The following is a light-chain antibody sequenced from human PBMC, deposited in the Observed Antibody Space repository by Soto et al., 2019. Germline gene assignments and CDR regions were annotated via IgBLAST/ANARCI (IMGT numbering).Light chain of an antibody. CDR1: QSITTY. CDR3: QQRIDWPQT. Sequence: EIVLTQSPVTLSLSPGERATLSCRASQSITTYLAWYQHKPGQAPRLLIYDASNRATGIPARFSGSGSGTDFTLTISSLEPEDFAVYYCQQRIDWPQTFGQGTKVEI. CDR2: DAS. J-gene: IGKJ1*01. V-gene: IGKV3-11*01.